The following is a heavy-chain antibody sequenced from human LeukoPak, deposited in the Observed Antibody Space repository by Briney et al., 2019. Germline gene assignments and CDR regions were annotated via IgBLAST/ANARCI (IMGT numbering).Heavy chain of an antibody. J-gene: IGHJ4*02. CDR1: GYTFTSYA. V-gene: IGHV1-3*01. Sequence: ASVKVSCKASGYTFTSYAMHWVRQAPGQRLEWMGWINAGNGNTKYSQKFQGRVTITRDTSASTAYMELSSLRSEDTAVYYCARAPLLRFGNFDYWGQGTLVTVSS. CDR3: ARAPLLRFGNFDY. CDR2: INAGNGNT. D-gene: IGHD3-10*01.